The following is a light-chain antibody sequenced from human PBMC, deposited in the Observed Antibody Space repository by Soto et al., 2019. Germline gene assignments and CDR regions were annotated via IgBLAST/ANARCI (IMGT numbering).Light chain of an antibody. V-gene: IGLV2-14*01. CDR3: SSYTISSTVV. CDR1: SSDVGVYNY. Sequence: QSVLTQPASVSGSPGQSITISCTGSSSDVGVYNYVSWYQQHPGKAPKLIIYDVSNRPSGVSNRFSGSKSGNTASLTSSELRDEDDDDYYCSSYTISSTVVFGGGTKLTVL. CDR2: DVS. J-gene: IGLJ2*01.